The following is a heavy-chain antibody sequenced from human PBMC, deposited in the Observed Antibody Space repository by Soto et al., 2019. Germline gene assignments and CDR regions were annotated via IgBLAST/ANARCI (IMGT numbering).Heavy chain of an antibody. CDR2: INHSGST. D-gene: IGHD2-15*01. CDR1: GGSFSGYY. V-gene: IGHV4-34*01. Sequence: PSETLSVTCAVYGGSFSGYYWSWIRQPPGKGLEWIGEINHSGSTNYNPSLKSRVTISVDTSKNQFSLKLSSVTAADTAVYYCAQGGCSGGSCYSYYFDYWGQGTLVTVSS. CDR3: AQGGCSGGSCYSYYFDY. J-gene: IGHJ4*02.